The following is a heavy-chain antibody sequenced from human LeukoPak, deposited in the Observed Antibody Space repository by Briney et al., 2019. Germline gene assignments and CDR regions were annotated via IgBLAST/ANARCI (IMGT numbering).Heavy chain of an antibody. J-gene: IGHJ4*02. D-gene: IGHD2-2*01. V-gene: IGHV1-2*02. Sequence: GASVKVSCKTSGYTFNGYYIHWVRQAPGQGLEWMGWINPNSGGTNYAQRFQGRVTMTRDTSINIVNMELSRPRSDDTAVYYCARDSEFSSSDDWGPGTLVTVSS. CDR3: ARDSEFSSSDD. CDR1: GYTFNGYY. CDR2: INPNSGGT.